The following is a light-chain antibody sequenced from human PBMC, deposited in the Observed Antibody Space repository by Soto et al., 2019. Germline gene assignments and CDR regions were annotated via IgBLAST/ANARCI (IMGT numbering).Light chain of an antibody. CDR1: QDISNY. CDR3: QQYDNVPALT. Sequence: DLPMTQSPSSLSASVGDRVTITCQASQDISNYLNWYQQKPGKAPKLLIYDASNLETGVPSRFSGSGSGTDFTFTISSLQPEDIATYYCQQYDNVPALTFGGGTKVEIK. V-gene: IGKV1-33*01. CDR2: DAS. J-gene: IGKJ4*01.